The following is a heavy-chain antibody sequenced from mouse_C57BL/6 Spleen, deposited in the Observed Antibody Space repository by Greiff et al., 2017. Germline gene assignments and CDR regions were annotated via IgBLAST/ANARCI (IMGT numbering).Heavy chain of an antibody. D-gene: IGHD1-1*01. Sequence: EVMLVESGGGLVKPGGSLKLSCAASGFTFSDYGMHWVRQAPEKGLEWVAYISSGSSTIYYADTVKGRFTISRDNAKNTLFLQMTSLRSEDTAMYYCARPITTVVESSFAYWGQGTLVTVSA. J-gene: IGHJ3*01. CDR1: GFTFSDYG. CDR2: ISSGSSTI. V-gene: IGHV5-17*01. CDR3: ARPITTVVESSFAY.